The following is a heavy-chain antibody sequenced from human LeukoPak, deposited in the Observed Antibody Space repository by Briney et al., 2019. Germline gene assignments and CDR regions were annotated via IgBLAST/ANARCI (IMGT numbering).Heavy chain of an antibody. V-gene: IGHV4-34*01. CDR1: SGPFSGYF. CDR3: ARRYYYNLGSFPFDF. J-gene: IGHJ4*02. D-gene: IGHD3-10*01. Sequence: SETLSLTCAVSSGPFSGYFWSWIRQSSGKGLEWIGEIHNSGTTNYNPSLNSRVTISEDTSKNQFYLNLSSVTAADTAVYYCARRYYYNLGSFPFDFWGQGTLVTVSS. CDR2: IHNSGTT.